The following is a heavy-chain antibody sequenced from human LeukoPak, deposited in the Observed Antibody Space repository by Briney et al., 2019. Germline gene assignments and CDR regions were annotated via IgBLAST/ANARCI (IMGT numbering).Heavy chain of an antibody. J-gene: IGHJ5*02. V-gene: IGHV4-59*08. CDR2: IYYSGGT. CDR3: SGTDQRRGDYVYWFDP. Sequence: SETLSLTCTVSGGSISSYYWSWIRQPPGKGLEWIWYIYYSGGTKYNPSPKSRATISVDTSTNNFSLMLRSVTAPDTAAYYFSGTDQRRGDYVYWFDPWGQGTLVTVSS. CDR1: GGSISSYY. D-gene: IGHD4-17*01.